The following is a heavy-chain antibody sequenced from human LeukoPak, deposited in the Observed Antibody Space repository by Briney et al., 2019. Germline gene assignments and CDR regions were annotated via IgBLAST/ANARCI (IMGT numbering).Heavy chain of an antibody. Sequence: GGSLRLSCAASGFTFGSFSMNWVRQAPGKRLEWVSAIYPSGDSTYYADSVKGRFTISRDNSRNTLYLQMHSLSAEDTAVYYCAKDVKPDSGRDVDYWGQGTLVTVSS. J-gene: IGHJ4*02. V-gene: IGHV3-23*01. CDR2: IYPSGDST. D-gene: IGHD6-19*01. CDR3: AKDVKPDSGRDVDY. CDR1: GFTFGSFS.